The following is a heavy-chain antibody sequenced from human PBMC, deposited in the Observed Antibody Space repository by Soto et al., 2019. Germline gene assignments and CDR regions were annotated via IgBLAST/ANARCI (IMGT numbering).Heavy chain of an antibody. CDR2: IRGSTYGGTT. V-gene: IGHV3-49*04. Sequence: LRLSFTFSVFTSDDYDYALTWVRQAPGKGLQWLGLIRGSTYGGTTEYAASVKGRFTISRDDSKGITYLQMNSLKTEDTAVYYCSRDGDFYGLDVWGQGTTVTV. J-gene: IGHJ6*02. CDR1: VFTSDDYDYA. CDR3: SRDGDFYGLDV. D-gene: IGHD3-3*01.